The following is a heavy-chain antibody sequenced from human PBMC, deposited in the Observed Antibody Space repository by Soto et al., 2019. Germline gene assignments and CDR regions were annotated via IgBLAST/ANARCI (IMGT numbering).Heavy chain of an antibody. D-gene: IGHD2-2*01. V-gene: IGHV5-51*01. CDR2: IYPGDSDT. J-gene: IGHJ6*02. CDR3: ARQGSNGAYYYYGMDV. Sequence: GESLKISCKGSGYRFPSYWIAWVRQTPGKGLEWMGIIYPGDSDTIYNPSFQGQVTFSADKSTSTAYLHWSSLKASDTAIYYCARQGSNGAYYYYGMDVWGQGTTVTVSS. CDR1: GYRFPSYW.